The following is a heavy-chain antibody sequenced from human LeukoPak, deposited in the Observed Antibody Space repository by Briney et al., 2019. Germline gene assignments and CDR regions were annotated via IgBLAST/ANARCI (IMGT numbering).Heavy chain of an antibody. D-gene: IGHD3-16*01. J-gene: IGHJ6*03. CDR3: ARAYYDYVWLYYIDV. V-gene: IGHV4-34*01. Sequence: SETLSFTCGVYGGSLSGYYWSWIRQPPGKGLEWIGEINDSGNTNYNPSLKSRVTVSVDTSKNQFSLKLASVTAADTAVYYCARAYYDYVWLYYIDVWGKGTTVTVSS. CDR2: INDSGNT. CDR1: GGSLSGYY.